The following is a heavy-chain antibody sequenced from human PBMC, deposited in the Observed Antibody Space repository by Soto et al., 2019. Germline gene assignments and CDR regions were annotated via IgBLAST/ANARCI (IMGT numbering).Heavy chain of an antibody. CDR3: SSGGYGSGSYYNPNNWFDP. Sequence: ASVKVSCKASGYTFTSYGISWVRQAPGQGLEWMGWMSAYNGNTNYAQKLQGRVTMTTDTSTSTAYMELRSLRSDDTAVYYCSSGGYGSGSYYNPNNWFDPWGQGTLVTVSS. CDR2: MSAYNGNT. CDR1: GYTFTSYG. D-gene: IGHD3-10*01. V-gene: IGHV1-18*01. J-gene: IGHJ5*02.